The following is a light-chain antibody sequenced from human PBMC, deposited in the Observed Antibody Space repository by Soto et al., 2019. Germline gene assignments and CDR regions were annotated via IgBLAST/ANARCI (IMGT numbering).Light chain of an antibody. J-gene: IGKJ4*01. Sequence: DIQMTQSPSSLSASVGDRVTITCRASQSISSYLNWYQQKPGKAPKLLIYAASSLQSGVPSRFSGSGSGTDFTLTISSLQPEDFSTYYCQQSYCSPPTLGGGPK. CDR1: QSISSY. CDR3: QQSYCSPPT. V-gene: IGKV1-39*01. CDR2: AAS.